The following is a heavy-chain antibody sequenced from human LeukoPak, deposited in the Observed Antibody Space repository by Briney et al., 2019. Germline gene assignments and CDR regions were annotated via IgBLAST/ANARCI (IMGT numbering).Heavy chain of an antibody. Sequence: GGSLRLSCAASGFTFSSYAMHWVRQAPGKGLEWVAVISYDGSNKYYADSVKGRFTISRDNSKNTLYLQMNSLRAEDTAVYYCARDLPFDYWGQGTLVTVSS. CDR2: ISYDGSNK. J-gene: IGHJ4*02. V-gene: IGHV3-30-3*01. CDR3: ARDLPFDY. CDR1: GFTFSSYA.